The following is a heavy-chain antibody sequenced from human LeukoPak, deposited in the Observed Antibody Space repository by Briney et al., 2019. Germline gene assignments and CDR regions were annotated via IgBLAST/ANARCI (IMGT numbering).Heavy chain of an antibody. CDR3: ARDRIPQQQLVGDNWFDP. V-gene: IGHV1-69*13. J-gene: IGHJ5*02. Sequence: ASVKVSCKASGGTFSSYAISWVRQAPGQGLEWMGGIIPNFGTANYAQKFQGRVTITADESTSTAYMELSSLRSEDTAVYYCARDRIPQQQLVGDNWFDPWGQGTLVTVSS. CDR1: GGTFSSYA. D-gene: IGHD6-13*01. CDR2: IIPNFGTA.